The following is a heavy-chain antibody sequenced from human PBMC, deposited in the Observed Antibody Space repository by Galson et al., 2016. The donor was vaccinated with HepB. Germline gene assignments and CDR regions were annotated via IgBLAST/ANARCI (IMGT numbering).Heavy chain of an antibody. CDR1: GGTFSSYG. V-gene: IGHV1-69*13. CDR2: IIPVFGTT. D-gene: IGHD6-19*01. Sequence: SVKVSCKVSGGTFSSYGISWVRQAPGHGLEWLGGIIPVFGTTNYAQKFQGRVTITADESTTTAYMELGSLRTEDRAVYYCARDRQTARMSVVSSCWYDFDHWGPGTLVTVSS. CDR3: ARDRQTARMSVVSSCWYDFDH. J-gene: IGHJ4*02.